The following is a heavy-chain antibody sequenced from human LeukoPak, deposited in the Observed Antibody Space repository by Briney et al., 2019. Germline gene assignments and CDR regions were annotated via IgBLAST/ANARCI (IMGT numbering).Heavy chain of an antibody. V-gene: IGHV3-49*04. CDR1: GFSFGDYA. D-gene: IGHD3-22*01. Sequence: GGSLSLPCIASGFSFGDYAMSWVRQAPGKGLEWVGFIRSKAYRGATKNAASVKDRFTISRDDSKSIAYLQMNSLKTEDTAIYYCTSVYDTSAYYHSGIDYWGQGTLLTVSS. CDR2: IRSKAYRGAT. CDR3: TSVYDTSAYYHSGIDY. J-gene: IGHJ4*02.